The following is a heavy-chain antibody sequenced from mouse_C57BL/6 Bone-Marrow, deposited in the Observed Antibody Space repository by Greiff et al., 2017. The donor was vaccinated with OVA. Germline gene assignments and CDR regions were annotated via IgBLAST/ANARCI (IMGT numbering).Heavy chain of an antibody. Sequence: QVQLQQSGAELVRPGTSVKLSCKASGYTFTSYWMHWVKQRPGQGLEWIGVIDPSDSYTNYNQKFKGKATLTVDTSSSTAYMQLSSLTSEDSAVYYCARCLERAMDYWGQGTSVTVSS. CDR2: IDPSDSYT. CDR3: ARCLERAMDY. J-gene: IGHJ4*01. CDR1: GYTFTSYW. V-gene: IGHV1-59*01.